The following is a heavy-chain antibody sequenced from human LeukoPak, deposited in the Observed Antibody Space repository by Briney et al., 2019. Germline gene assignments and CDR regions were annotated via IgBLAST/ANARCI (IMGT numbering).Heavy chain of an antibody. Sequence: GGSLRLSCAASGFTVSTNYMSWVRQAPGKGLEWVSLINSGGSTYYADSVKGRFTISRDNSKNTLYLQMNSLRAEDTALYYCAKGGYGGSYHPNHNWFDPWGQGTLVTVSS. CDR3: AKGGYGGSYHPNHNWFDP. CDR2: INSGGST. CDR1: GFTVSTNY. J-gene: IGHJ5*02. D-gene: IGHD1-26*01. V-gene: IGHV3-66*02.